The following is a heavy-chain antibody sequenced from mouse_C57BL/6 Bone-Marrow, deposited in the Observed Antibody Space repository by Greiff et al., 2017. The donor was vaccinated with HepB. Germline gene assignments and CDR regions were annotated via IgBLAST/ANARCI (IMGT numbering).Heavy chain of an antibody. CDR2: IDPETGGT. J-gene: IGHJ3*01. Sequence: QVQLQQSGAELVRPGASVTLSCKASGYTFTDYDMHWVKQTPVHGLEWIGAIDPETGGTAYNQKFKGKAILTADKSSSTAYMELRSLTSEDSAVYYWTRRSNYLAWFAYWGQGTLVTVSA. V-gene: IGHV1-15*01. D-gene: IGHD2-5*01. CDR3: TRRSNYLAWFAY. CDR1: GYTFTDYD.